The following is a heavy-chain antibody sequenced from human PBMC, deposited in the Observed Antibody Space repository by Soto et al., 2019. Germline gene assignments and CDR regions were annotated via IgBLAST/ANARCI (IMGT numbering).Heavy chain of an antibody. CDR1: GFTFSSYG. CDR2: ISYDGSNK. CDR3: AKDLEEVVPAALHDY. V-gene: IGHV3-30*18. D-gene: IGHD2-2*01. Sequence: GGSLRLSCAASGFTFSSYGMHWVRQAPGKGLEWVAVISYDGSNKYYADSVKGRFTISRDNSKNTLYLQMNSLRAEDTAVYYCAKDLEEVVPAALHDYWGQGTLVTVSS. J-gene: IGHJ4*02.